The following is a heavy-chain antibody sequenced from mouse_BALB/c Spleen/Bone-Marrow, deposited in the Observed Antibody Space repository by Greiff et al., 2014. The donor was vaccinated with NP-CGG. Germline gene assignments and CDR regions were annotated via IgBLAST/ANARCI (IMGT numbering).Heavy chain of an antibody. CDR3: ARWRYYFDY. CDR1: GYTFTSYW. D-gene: IGHD2-3*01. CDR2: IYPGDGDT. Sequence: VQLQQSGAELARPGASVKSSCKASGYTFTSYWMQWVKQRPGQGLEWIGAIYPGDGDTRYTQKFKGKATLTADKSSSTAYMQLSSLASEDSAVYYCARWRYYFDYWGQGTTLTVSS. J-gene: IGHJ2*01. V-gene: IGHV1-87*01.